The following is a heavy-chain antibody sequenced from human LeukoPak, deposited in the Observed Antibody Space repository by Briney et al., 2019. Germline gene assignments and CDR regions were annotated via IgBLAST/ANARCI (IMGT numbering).Heavy chain of an antibody. Sequence: ASVTVSCKASGYTFTSYDINWVRQATGQGLEWMGWMNPNSGNTGYAQKFQGRVTMTRNTSISTAYMELSSLRSEDTAVYYCARVLWHYDFWSGYHNWSDPWGQGTLVTVSS. CDR1: GYTFTSYD. J-gene: IGHJ5*02. D-gene: IGHD3-3*01. V-gene: IGHV1-8*01. CDR2: MNPNSGNT. CDR3: ARVLWHYDFWSGYHNWSDP.